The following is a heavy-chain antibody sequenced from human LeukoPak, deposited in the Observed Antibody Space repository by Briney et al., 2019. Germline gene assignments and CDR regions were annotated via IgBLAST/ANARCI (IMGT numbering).Heavy chain of an antibody. D-gene: IGHD3-10*01. V-gene: IGHV1-69*13. J-gene: IGHJ4*02. Sequence: ASVKVSCKASGYTITSYAISWVRQAPGQGLEWMGGIIPIFGTANYAQKFQGRVTITADESTSTAYMELSSLRFEDTAVYYCARPEVRGVITKSPFDYWGQGTLVTVSS. CDR3: ARPEVRGVITKSPFDY. CDR2: IIPIFGTA. CDR1: GYTITSYA.